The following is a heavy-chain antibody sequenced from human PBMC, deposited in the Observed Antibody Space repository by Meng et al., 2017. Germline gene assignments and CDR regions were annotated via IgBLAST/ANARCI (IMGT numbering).Heavy chain of an antibody. CDR2: IYYSGST. Sequence: QLQESGPGLGRPSETLSLTCTVSGGSVSSGSYYWSWIRQPPGKGLEWIGYIYYSGSTNYNPSLKSRVTISVDTSKNQFSLKLSSVTAADTAVYYCARAIAVAGITIDYWGQGTLVTVSS. V-gene: IGHV4-61*01. D-gene: IGHD6-19*01. J-gene: IGHJ4*02. CDR1: GGSVSSGSYY. CDR3: ARAIAVAGITIDY.